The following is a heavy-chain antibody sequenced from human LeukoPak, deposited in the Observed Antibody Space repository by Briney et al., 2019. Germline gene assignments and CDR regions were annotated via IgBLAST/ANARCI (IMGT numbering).Heavy chain of an antibody. CDR2: IYTSGST. CDR1: GGSISSYY. D-gene: IGHD2-2*01. CDR3: ARLIVVVPAARGYYFDY. Sequence: PSETLSLTCTVSGGSISSYYWSWIRQPAGKGLEWIGRIYTSGSTNYNPSLKSRVTISVDTSKNQFSLKLSSVTAADTAVYYCARLIVVVPAARGYYFDYWGQGTLVTVSS. V-gene: IGHV4-4*07. J-gene: IGHJ4*02.